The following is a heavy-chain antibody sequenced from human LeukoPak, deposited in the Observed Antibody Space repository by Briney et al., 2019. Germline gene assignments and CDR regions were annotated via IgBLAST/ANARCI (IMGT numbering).Heavy chain of an antibody. CDR1: GFTFSSYW. CDR3: AKETIYCSGGSCYHDAFDI. J-gene: IGHJ3*02. V-gene: IGHV3-74*01. Sequence: PGGSLRLSCAASGFTFSSYWMHWVRQAPGKGLVWVSRINSDGSSTSYADSVKGRFTISRDNAKNTLYLQMNSLRPEAMALYYCAKETIYCSGGSCYHDAFDIWGQGTMVTVSS. D-gene: IGHD2-15*01. CDR2: INSDGSST.